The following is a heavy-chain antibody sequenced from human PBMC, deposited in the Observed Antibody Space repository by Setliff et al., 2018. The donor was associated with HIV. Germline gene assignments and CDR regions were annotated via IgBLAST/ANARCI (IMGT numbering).Heavy chain of an antibody. CDR2: VYNSGST. D-gene: IGHD3-10*01. CDR3: VRSRITMVRGVIIGHNWFDP. CDR1: GSSISSTSYY. Sequence: SETLSLTCTVSGSSISSTSYYWGWIRQPPRKGLEWIGSVYNSGSTYYNPSLKSRVTIAVGTSKNQFSLKLSSVTAADTALYYCVRSRITMVRGVIIGHNWFDPWGQGILVTVSS. J-gene: IGHJ5*02. V-gene: IGHV4-39*01.